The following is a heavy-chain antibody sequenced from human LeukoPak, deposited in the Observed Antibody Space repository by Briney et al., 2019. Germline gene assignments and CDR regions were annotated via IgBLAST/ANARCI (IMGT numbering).Heavy chain of an antibody. V-gene: IGHV3-9*01. Sequence: GRSLRLSCAASGFTFDDYAMHWVRQAPGKGLEWVSGISWNSGSIGYADSVEGRFTISRDNAKNSLYLQMNSLRAEDTALYYCSKGGRSSWYEGLFDYWSHGTLVTVSS. CDR2: ISWNSGSI. J-gene: IGHJ4*01. CDR3: SKGGRSSWYEGLFDY. D-gene: IGHD6-13*01. CDR1: GFTFDDYA.